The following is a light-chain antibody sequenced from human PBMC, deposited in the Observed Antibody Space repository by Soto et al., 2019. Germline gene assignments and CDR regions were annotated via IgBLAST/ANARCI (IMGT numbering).Light chain of an antibody. CDR2: WAS. CDR1: QSLLYSSDNKNF. Sequence: EIVMTQSRDSLTVCLXERATINPKSRQSLLYSSDNKNFLDWYQQKPVQXXKLXXXWASTRQSGVPDRFSGSGSGTDFTLTITSVQAEDVAVYYCQQYYSSLAITFGQGTRLEIK. CDR3: QQYYSSLAIT. J-gene: IGKJ5*01. V-gene: IGKV4-1*01.